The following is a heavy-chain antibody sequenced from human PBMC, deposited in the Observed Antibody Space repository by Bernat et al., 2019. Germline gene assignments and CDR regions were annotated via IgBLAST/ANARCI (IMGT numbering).Heavy chain of an antibody. Sequence: EVHLVESGGGFVQPGGSLRLSCAASGFMFSDHYMDWVRQAPGKGLEWLGRINKGNSHTTEYAASVKGRFTVSRDDSRNSLFLQLNSLSAEDTAVYYCARSTSGSILDYWGQGTLVTVSS. J-gene: IGHJ4*02. CDR1: GFMFSDHY. CDR2: INKGNSHTT. D-gene: IGHD3-22*01. CDR3: ARSTSGSILDY. V-gene: IGHV3-72*01.